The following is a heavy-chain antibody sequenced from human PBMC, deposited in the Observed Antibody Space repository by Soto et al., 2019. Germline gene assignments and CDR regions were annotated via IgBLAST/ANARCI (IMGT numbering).Heavy chain of an antibody. J-gene: IGHJ6*02. CDR3: AKDHEGHIAAAGEPAYYYYYGMDV. D-gene: IGHD6-13*01. Sequence: PGWSLRLSCAASGFTFSGYSMTWVRQAPGKGLEWVAYISSRSTSIYYADSVKGRFTISRHDAKNSLFLQMNSLRAEDTALYYCAKDHEGHIAAAGEPAYYYYYGMDVWGQGTTVTVSS. CDR2: ISSRSTSI. CDR1: GFTFSGYS. V-gene: IGHV3-48*01.